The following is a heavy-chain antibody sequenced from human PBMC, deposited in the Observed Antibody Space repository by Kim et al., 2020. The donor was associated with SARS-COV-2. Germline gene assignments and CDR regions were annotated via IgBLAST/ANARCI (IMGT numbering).Heavy chain of an antibody. Sequence: YADAVKGRFTTPRDNSKNTLYLQMNSLRAEDTAVYYCARIAAAGYDAFDIWGQGTMVTVSS. V-gene: IGHV3-33*01. J-gene: IGHJ3*02. D-gene: IGHD6-13*01. CDR3: ARIAAAGYDAFDI.